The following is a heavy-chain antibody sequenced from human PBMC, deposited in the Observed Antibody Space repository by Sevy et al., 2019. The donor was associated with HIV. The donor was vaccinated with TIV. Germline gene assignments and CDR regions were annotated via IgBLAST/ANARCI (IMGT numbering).Heavy chain of an antibody. D-gene: IGHD4-17*01. CDR3: ARGPNDYVCVGDY. CDR1: GFTFSSFW. J-gene: IGHJ4*02. CDR2: INQEGSAT. Sequence: GGSLRLSCAASGFTFSSFWMYWVRQAPGKGLEWVANINQEGSATHYVDSVKGRFTVSRDNAKNSLYLQMNSLRAEDTAVYYCARGPNDYVCVGDYWGQGTLVTVSS. V-gene: IGHV3-7*04.